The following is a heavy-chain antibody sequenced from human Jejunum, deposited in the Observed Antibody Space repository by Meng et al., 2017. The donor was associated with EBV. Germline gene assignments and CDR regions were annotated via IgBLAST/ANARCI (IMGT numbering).Heavy chain of an antibody. CDR1: GDSVSTDKW. J-gene: IGHJ4*02. D-gene: IGHD1-26*01. CDR3: ARASWERLLEY. Sequence: QVQLQESGPPLVNASGTVSLTCGVSGDSVSTDKWWSWVRQSPGQGLEWIGETSHRGITYYNPSLESRVTISIDTSKSQFSLRLRSVTAADTAVYYCARASWERLLEYWGQGTLVTVSS. V-gene: IGHV4-4*02. CDR2: TSHRGIT.